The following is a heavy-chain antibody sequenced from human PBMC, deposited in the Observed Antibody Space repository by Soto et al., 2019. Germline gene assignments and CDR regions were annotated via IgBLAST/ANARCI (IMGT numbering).Heavy chain of an antibody. V-gene: IGHV3-23*01. CDR3: AKSPGVLDGYNSAYYGMEV. J-gene: IGHJ6*02. CDR2: IGGSGTGGRT. CDR1: GLTFSTYA. D-gene: IGHD5-12*01. Sequence: EVHLLESGGDLVQPGGSLRLSCTASGLTFSTYAMSWVRQAPGKGLEWVSAIGGSGTGGRTYYADSVKGRFTISRDNSKNTVYLQMNSLRADDTAVYYCAKSPGVLDGYNSAYYGMEVWGQGTTVTVSS.